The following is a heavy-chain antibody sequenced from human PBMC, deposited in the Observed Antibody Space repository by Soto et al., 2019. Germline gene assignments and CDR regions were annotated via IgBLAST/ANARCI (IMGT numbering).Heavy chain of an antibody. CDR2: IYYSGST. Sequence: PSETLSLTCTVSGGSISSYYWSWIRQPPGKGLEWIGYIYYSGSTNYNPSLKSRVTISVDTSKNQFSLKLSPVTAADTAVYYCARALRGSRGGINWFDPWGQGTLVTVSS. D-gene: IGHD3-10*01. V-gene: IGHV4-59*01. CDR1: GGSISSYY. CDR3: ARALRGSRGGINWFDP. J-gene: IGHJ5*02.